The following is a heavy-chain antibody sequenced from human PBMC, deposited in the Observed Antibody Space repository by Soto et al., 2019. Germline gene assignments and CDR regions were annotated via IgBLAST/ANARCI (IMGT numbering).Heavy chain of an antibody. CDR2: IIPIFGTA. CDR3: AGGSFEPLYFDY. Sequence: QVQLVQSGAEVKKPGSSVKVSCKASGGTFSSYAISWVRQAPGQGLEWMGGIIPIFGTANYAQKFQGRVTITADESTSTAYMELRSLRSDDKGVYYCAGGSFEPLYFDYWRQGTLVTVSS. V-gene: IGHV1-69*01. J-gene: IGHJ4*02. D-gene: IGHD1-26*01. CDR1: GGTFSSYA.